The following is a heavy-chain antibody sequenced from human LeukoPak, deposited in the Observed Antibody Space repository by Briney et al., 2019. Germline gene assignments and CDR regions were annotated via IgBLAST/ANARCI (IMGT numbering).Heavy chain of an antibody. Sequence: SVKVSCKASGGTFSSYAISWVRQAPGQGLEWMGRIIPMFGRANYAQKFQGRVTITADESTSTAYMELSSLRSEDTAVYYCARGLHSSGWSPFDYWGQGTLVTVSS. V-gene: IGHV1-69*13. CDR1: GGTFSSYA. CDR3: ARGLHSSGWSPFDY. CDR2: IIPMFGRA. J-gene: IGHJ4*02. D-gene: IGHD6-19*01.